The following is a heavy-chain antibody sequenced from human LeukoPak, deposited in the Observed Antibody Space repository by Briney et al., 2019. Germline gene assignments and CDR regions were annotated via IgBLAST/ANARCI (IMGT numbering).Heavy chain of an antibody. CDR1: GGSISSYY. D-gene: IGHD1-20*01. CDR2: IHYSGST. V-gene: IGHV4-59*08. CDR3: ARHLYNWKTLFDY. Sequence: SETLSLTCSVSGGSISSYYWSWIRQPPGKGLEWIGGIHYSGSTSYNPSLKSRVTISVDMSKNQFSLKLSSVTAADTAVYYCARHLYNWKTLFDYWGQGTLVTVSS. J-gene: IGHJ4*02.